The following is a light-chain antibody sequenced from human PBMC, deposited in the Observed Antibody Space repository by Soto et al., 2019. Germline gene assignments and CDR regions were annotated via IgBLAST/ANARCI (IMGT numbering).Light chain of an antibody. Sequence: QSVLTQPPSVSGAPGQRVTISCTGSSSNIGAGYDVHWYQQLPGTAPKLLIYGNSNRPSGVPDRFSGSKSGTSASLAITGLQAEDEADYYCSSYTTNRTPVFGGRTKLTVL. J-gene: IGLJ2*01. CDR1: SSNIGAGYD. CDR2: GNS. CDR3: SSYTTNRTPV. V-gene: IGLV1-40*01.